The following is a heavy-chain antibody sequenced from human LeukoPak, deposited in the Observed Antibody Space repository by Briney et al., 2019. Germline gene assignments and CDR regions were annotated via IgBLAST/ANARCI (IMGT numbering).Heavy chain of an antibody. CDR2: ISYDGSNK. Sequence: GGSLRLSCAASGFTFSSYAMHWVRQAPGKGLEWVAVISYDGSNKYYADSVKGRFTISRDNSKNTLYLQMDSLRAEDTAVYYCARDTLPGPTLGAFDIWGQGTMVTVSS. CDR3: ARDTLPGPTLGAFDI. V-gene: IGHV3-30*04. J-gene: IGHJ3*02. CDR1: GFTFSSYA.